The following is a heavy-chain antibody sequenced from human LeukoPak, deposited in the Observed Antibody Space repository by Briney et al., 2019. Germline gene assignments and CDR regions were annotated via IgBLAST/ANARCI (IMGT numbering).Heavy chain of an antibody. J-gene: IGHJ4*02. V-gene: IGHV4-61*09. D-gene: IGHD3-10*01. CDR2: VYTSGST. Sequence: SETLSLTCTVSGVSITSGGYYWMWIRQPAGKGMEWIGHVYTSGSTKYNPSLKTPVSISLDTSKNHFSLKVDSVTAADTAVYYCARASGIEEYWGQGTLVIVSS. CDR1: GVSITSGGYY. CDR3: ARASGIEEY.